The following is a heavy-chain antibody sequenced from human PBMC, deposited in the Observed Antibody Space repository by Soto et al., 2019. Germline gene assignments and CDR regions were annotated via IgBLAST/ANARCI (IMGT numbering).Heavy chain of an antibody. D-gene: IGHD7-27*01. CDR2: INTDGTVT. V-gene: IGHV3-74*01. CDR1: ECNFKSYW. CDR3: ARASMGTLDF. J-gene: IGHJ4*01. Sequence: PVGSLIVSCIAAECNFKSYWMYWVRQDPGKGLVWASRINTDGTVTNYADSVKGRFTISRDNAKNTLFLQMNSLRAEDTAVYYCARASMGTLDFWGHGTVVTVSS.